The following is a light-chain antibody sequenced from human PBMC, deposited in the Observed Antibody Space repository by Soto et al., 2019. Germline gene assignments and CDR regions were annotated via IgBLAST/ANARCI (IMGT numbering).Light chain of an antibody. CDR1: SSDVGRYNL. J-gene: IGLJ1*01. Sequence: QSALTQPASVSESPGQSITISCTGTSSDVGRYNLVSWYQQHPGKAPKVMIYEVTKRPSGVSNRFSGSKSGNTASLTISGLQAEDEAHYYCCSYAGGDTFRYVFGTGTKVTVL. CDR2: EVT. CDR3: CSYAGGDTFRYV. V-gene: IGLV2-23*02.